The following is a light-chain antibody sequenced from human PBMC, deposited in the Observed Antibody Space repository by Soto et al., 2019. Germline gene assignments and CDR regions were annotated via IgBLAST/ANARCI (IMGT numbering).Light chain of an antibody. Sequence: QSALTQPASVSGSPGQSITISCTVTSSDVGGYNYVSWYQQHPGKAPKLMIYEVSNRPSGVSNRFSGSKSGNTASLTISGLQAEDEADYYCSSYTSSRLGVFGGGTKLTVL. V-gene: IGLV2-14*01. CDR3: SSYTSSRLGV. CDR1: SSDVGGYNY. CDR2: EVS. J-gene: IGLJ3*02.